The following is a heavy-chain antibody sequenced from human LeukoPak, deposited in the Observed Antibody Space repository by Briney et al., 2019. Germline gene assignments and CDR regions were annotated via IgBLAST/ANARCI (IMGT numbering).Heavy chain of an antibody. J-gene: IGHJ5*02. Sequence: NPSQTLSLTCTVSGGSISSGSYYWSWIRQPAGKGLEWIGRIYTSGSTNYNPSLKSQVTISVDTSKNQFSLKLSSVTAADTAVYYCARVQYDFWSGYPLGWFDPWGQGTLVTVSS. V-gene: IGHV4-61*02. CDR1: GGSISSGSYY. CDR2: IYTSGST. D-gene: IGHD3-3*01. CDR3: ARVQYDFWSGYPLGWFDP.